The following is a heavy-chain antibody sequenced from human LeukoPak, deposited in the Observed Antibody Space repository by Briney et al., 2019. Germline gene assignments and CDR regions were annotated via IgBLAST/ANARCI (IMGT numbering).Heavy chain of an antibody. CDR3: ARDRGPYYDSSGYYFPDY. CDR1: GYTLTELS. J-gene: IGHJ4*02. Sequence: ALVKVSCKVSGYTLTELSMHWVRQAPGKGLEWMGGFDPEDGETIYAQKFQGRVTMTEDTSTDTAYMELSSLRSEDTAVYYCARDRGPYYDSSGYYFPDYWGQGTLVTVSS. V-gene: IGHV1-24*01. CDR2: FDPEDGET. D-gene: IGHD3-22*01.